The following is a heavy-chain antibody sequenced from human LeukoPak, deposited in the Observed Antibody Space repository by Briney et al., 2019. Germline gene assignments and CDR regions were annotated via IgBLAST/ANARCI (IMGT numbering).Heavy chain of an antibody. CDR1: GGSFSGYY. CDR3: ARGRSSITMIVVVPRALDY. CDR2: INHSGST. V-gene: IGHV4-34*01. Sequence: SETLSLTCAVYGGSFSGYYWSWIRQPPGKGLEWIGEINHSGSTNYNPSLKSRVTISVDTSKNQFSLKLSSVTAADTAVYYCARGRSSITMIVVVPRALDYWGQGTLVTGSS. J-gene: IGHJ4*02. D-gene: IGHD3-22*01.